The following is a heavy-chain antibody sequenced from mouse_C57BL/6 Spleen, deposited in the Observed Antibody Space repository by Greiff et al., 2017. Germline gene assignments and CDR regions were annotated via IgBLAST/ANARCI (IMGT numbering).Heavy chain of an antibody. J-gene: IGHJ2*01. CDR1: GYTFTDYY. D-gene: IGHD1-1*01. V-gene: IGHV1-26*01. CDR2: INPNNGGT. CDR3: ARRGSRGGYFDY. Sequence: VQLQQSGPELVKPGASVKISCKASGYTFTDYYMNWVKQSHGKSLEWIGDINPNNGGTSYNQKFKGKATLTVDKSSSTAYMELRRLTSEDSAVYYCARRGSRGGYFDYWGQGTTLTVSS.